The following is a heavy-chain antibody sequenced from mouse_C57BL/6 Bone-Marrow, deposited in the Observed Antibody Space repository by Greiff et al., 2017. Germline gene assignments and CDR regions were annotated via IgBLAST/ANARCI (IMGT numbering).Heavy chain of an antibody. CDR2: IDPSDSYT. CDR1: GYTFTSYW. V-gene: IGHV1-50*01. Sequence: QVQLQQPGAELVKPGASVKLSCKASGYTFTSYWMQWVKQRPGQGLEWIGEIDPSDSYTNYNQKFKGKATLTVDTSSSTAYMQLSSLTSVDSAVYYCARRTGSSPWYFDVWGTGTTVTVSS. J-gene: IGHJ1*03. D-gene: IGHD1-1*01. CDR3: ARRTGSSPWYFDV.